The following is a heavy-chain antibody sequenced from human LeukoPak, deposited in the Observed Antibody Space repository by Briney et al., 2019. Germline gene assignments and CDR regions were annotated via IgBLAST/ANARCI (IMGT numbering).Heavy chain of an antibody. J-gene: IGHJ6*02. D-gene: IGHD2-21*02. CDR2: IYSGGST. Sequence: GGSLRLSCAASGFTVSSNYMSWVRQAPGKGLEWVSVIYSGGSTYYADSVKGRFTISRDNSKNTLYLQMNSLRAEDTAVYYCASRLPSQEYYYYYGMDIWGQGTTVTASS. CDR1: GFTVSSNY. V-gene: IGHV3-66*01. CDR3: ASRLPSQEYYYYYGMDI.